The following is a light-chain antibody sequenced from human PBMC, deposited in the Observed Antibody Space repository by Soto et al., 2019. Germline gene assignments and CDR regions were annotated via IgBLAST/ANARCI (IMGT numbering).Light chain of an antibody. CDR1: QSVRSN. V-gene: IGKV3-15*01. CDR3: QQYNNWPPWT. J-gene: IGKJ1*01. CDR2: GAS. Sequence: EIILTQSPATLSVSPGERATLSCRASQSVRSNLAWYQQKAGQAPRLLIYGASTRATGIPARFSGSGSGTEFTLNISSLQSEDSAVYHCQQYNNWPPWTFGQGTKVEIK.